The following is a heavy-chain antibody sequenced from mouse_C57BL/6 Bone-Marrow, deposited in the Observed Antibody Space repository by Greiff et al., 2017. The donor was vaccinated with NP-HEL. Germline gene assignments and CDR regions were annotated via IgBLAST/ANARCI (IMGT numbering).Heavy chain of an antibody. CDR1: GYTFTSYW. CDR2: IHPNSGST. CDR3: ARGGYYDGNYVNFDY. J-gene: IGHJ2*01. D-gene: IGHD2-1*01. Sequence: QVQLQQPGAELVKPGASVKLSCKASGYTFTSYWMHWVKQRPGHGLEWIGMIHPNSGSTNYNEKFKSKAILTVDKSSSPAYMHLRSLTSADSAVYYYARGGYYDGNYVNFDYWGQGTTLTVSS. V-gene: IGHV1-64*01.